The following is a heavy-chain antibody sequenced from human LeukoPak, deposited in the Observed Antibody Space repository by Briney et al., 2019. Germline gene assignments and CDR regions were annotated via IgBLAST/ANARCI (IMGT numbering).Heavy chain of an antibody. Sequence: GGSLRLSCAVSGFTFSSYAMHWVRQAPGKGLEWVAVISYDGSNKYYADSVKGRFTISRDNSKNTLYLQMNSLRAEDTAVYYCASSKGIQNYYYGMDVWGQGTTVTVSS. CDR1: GFTFSSYA. J-gene: IGHJ6*02. CDR2: ISYDGSNK. CDR3: ASSKGIQNYYYGMDV. V-gene: IGHV3-30-3*01. D-gene: IGHD5-18*01.